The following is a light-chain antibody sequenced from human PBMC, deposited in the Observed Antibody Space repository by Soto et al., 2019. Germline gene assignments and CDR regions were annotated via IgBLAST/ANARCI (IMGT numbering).Light chain of an antibody. Sequence: DIQMTQSPSTLSASVGGRVTITCRASQSISSWLAWYQQKPGKAPKLLIYKASSLESGVPSRFSGSGSGTEFTLTISSLQPDDFATYYCQQYNSRTFGQGTKVDIK. CDR3: QQYNSRT. J-gene: IGKJ1*01. CDR1: QSISSW. CDR2: KAS. V-gene: IGKV1-5*03.